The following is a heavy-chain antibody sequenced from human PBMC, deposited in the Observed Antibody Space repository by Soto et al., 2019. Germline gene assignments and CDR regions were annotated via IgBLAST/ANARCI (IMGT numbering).Heavy chain of an antibody. CDR1: GDTLTYRH. Sequence: ASVKVSCKASGDTLTYRHLHWVRQAPGKGLEWMGGFDPEDGETIYAQKFQGRVTMTEDTSTDTAYMELSSLRSEDTAVYYCATGLYGDYFDYWGQGTLVTVSS. CDR2: FDPEDGET. J-gene: IGHJ4*02. V-gene: IGHV1-24*01. D-gene: IGHD4-17*01. CDR3: ATGLYGDYFDY.